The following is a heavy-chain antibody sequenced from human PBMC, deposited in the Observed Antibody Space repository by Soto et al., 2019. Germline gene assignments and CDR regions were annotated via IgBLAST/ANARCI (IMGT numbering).Heavy chain of an antibody. J-gene: IGHJ4*02. CDR2: MFYGVST. V-gene: IGHV4-39*01. D-gene: IGHD3-3*02. CDR3: ARLPSRHLVDY. Sequence: PSETLSLTCTVSGSSINSSGYYWGWIRQPPGKGLEWIGSMFYGVSTYYNPSLKSRVTVSVDTSKNQFSLNLRSVPAADTAVYYCARLPSRHLVDYWGQGTLVTVSS. CDR1: GSSINSSGYY.